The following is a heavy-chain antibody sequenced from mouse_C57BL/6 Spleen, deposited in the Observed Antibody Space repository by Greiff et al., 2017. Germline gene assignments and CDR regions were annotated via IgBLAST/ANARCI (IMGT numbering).Heavy chain of an antibody. D-gene: IGHD2-1*01. J-gene: IGHJ3*01. Sequence: EVKLVESGAGLVKPGGSLKLSCAASGFTFSSYAMSWVRQTPEKRLEWVAYISSGGDYIYYADTVKGRFTISRDNARNTLYLQMSSLKSEDTAMYYCTSYGNSFAYWGQGTLVTVSA. V-gene: IGHV5-9-1*02. CDR1: GFTFSSYA. CDR2: ISSGGDYI. CDR3: TSYGNSFAY.